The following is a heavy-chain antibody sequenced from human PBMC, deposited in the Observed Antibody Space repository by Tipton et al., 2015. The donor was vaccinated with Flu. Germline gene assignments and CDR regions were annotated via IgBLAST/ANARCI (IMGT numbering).Heavy chain of an antibody. J-gene: IGHJ4*02. Sequence: TLSLTCAVSGYSISSGYYWGWIRQSPGGGLEWIGVIYHTGPGSAAYSSSLRSRVTISVDTSKNQFSLKLTSVTAADTGVYYCARPAFCTGPKCQLLFDYWGQGALVTVSS. V-gene: IGHV4-38-2*01. CDR3: ARPAFCTGPKCQLLFDY. CDR2: IYHTGPGSA. CDR1: GYSISSGYY. D-gene: IGHD2-8*02.